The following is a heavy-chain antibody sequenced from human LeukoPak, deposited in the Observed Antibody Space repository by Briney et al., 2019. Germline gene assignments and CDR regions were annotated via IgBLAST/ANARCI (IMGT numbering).Heavy chain of an antibody. CDR1: GGSFSGYY. CDR3: AARHIVVVPAARVARKNNWFDP. D-gene: IGHD2-2*01. CDR2: INHSGST. Sequence: ETSETLSLTCAVYGGSFSGYYWSWIRQPPGKGLEWIGEINHSGSTNYNPSLKSRVIISVDTSKNQFSLKLSSVTAADTAVYYCAARHIVVVPAARVARKNNWFDPWGQGTLVTVSS. J-gene: IGHJ5*02. V-gene: IGHV4-34*01.